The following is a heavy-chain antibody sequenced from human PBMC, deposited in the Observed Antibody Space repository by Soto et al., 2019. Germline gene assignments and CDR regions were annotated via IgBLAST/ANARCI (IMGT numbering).Heavy chain of an antibody. Sequence: QVQLVQSGAEVKKPGSSVKVSCKASGGTFSSYAISWVRQAPGQGLEWMGGIIPIFGTANYAQKFQGRVTITADESTSTAYMELSSLRSEDTAMYYCARHEVQQLVLRNYYYYGMDVWGQGTTVTVSS. CDR1: GGTFSSYA. CDR3: ARHEVQQLVLRNYYYYGMDV. J-gene: IGHJ6*02. V-gene: IGHV1-69*01. D-gene: IGHD6-13*01. CDR2: IIPIFGTA.